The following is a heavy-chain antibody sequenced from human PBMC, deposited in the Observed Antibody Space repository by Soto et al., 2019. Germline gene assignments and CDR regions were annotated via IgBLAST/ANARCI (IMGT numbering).Heavy chain of an antibody. CDR2: IYYSGST. J-gene: IGHJ4*02. CDR3: ARGHPFLKYYYDSSGYSYYFDY. V-gene: IGHV4-31*03. CDR1: GVSISSGGYY. D-gene: IGHD3-22*01. Sequence: TLSPTCPVSGVSISSGGYYGSWIRQHPGKGLEWIGYIYYSGSTYYNPSLKSRVTISVDTSKNQFSPKLSSVTAADTAVYYCARGHPFLKYYYDSSGYSYYFDYWGQGTLVTVYS.